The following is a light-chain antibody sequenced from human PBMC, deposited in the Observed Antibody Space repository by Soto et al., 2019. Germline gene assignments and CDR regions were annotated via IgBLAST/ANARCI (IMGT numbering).Light chain of an antibody. CDR3: QQRSNWPRFT. J-gene: IGKJ3*01. CDR2: DAS. V-gene: IGKV3-11*01. Sequence: EIELTQSPATLSLSPGERATLSCRASQSVSSYLAWYQQKPGQAPRLLIYDASNRVNGIPARFSGSGSGTDFTLTISSLEPEDFSVYYCQQRSNWPRFTFGPGTKVEIK. CDR1: QSVSSY.